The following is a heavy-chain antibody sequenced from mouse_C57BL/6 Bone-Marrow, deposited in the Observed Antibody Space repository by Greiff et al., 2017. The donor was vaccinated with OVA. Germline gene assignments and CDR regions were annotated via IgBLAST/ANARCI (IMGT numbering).Heavy chain of an antibody. J-gene: IGHJ4*01. V-gene: IGHV1-64*01. CDR1: GYTFTSYW. D-gene: IGHD5-1-1*01. CDR2: IHPNSGST. Sequence: QVQLQQPGAELVKPGASVKLSCKASGYTFTSYWMHWVQQRPGQGLEWIGMIHPNSGSTNYNEKFKSKATLSVDKTSSTAYMQLSSLTSEDAAVYYCARSAIPDAMDYWGQGTSVTVSS. CDR3: ARSAIPDAMDY.